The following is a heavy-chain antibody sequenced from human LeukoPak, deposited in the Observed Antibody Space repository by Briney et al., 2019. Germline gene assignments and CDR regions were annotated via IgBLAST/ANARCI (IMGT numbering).Heavy chain of an antibody. J-gene: IGHJ4*02. CDR1: GFSFSSYY. CDR3: AKGGSYSSFDY. Sequence: GGSLRLSCAASGFSFSSYYMSWVRQAPGKGLEWVALINPDGSERYYVDSVKGRFTISRDNSKNTLYLQMNSLRVEDTAVYYCAKGGSYSSFDYWGQGTLVIVSS. D-gene: IGHD1-26*01. V-gene: IGHV3-7*03. CDR2: INPDGSER.